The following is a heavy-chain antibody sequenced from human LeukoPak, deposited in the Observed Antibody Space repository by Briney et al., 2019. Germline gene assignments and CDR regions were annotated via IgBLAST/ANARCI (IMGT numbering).Heavy chain of an antibody. D-gene: IGHD3-16*01. J-gene: IGHJ4*02. Sequence: SETLSLTCTVSGGSISSSTTYWGWIRQPPGKGLEWIASIFYSGLTWNNPSLKSRLTISVDTSKNQFSLKVSAVTAADTAVYYRARQGTYYDKIYYFDYWGQGTLVTVSS. V-gene: IGHV4-39*01. CDR3: ARQGTYYDKIYYFDY. CDR2: IFYSGLT. CDR1: GGSISSSTTY.